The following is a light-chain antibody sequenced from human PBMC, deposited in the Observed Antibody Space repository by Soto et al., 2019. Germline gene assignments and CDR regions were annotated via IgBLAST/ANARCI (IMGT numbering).Light chain of an antibody. CDR1: QSVSSSY. Sequence: DIVLTQSPGTLSLSPGERATLSCRASQSVSSSYLAWYQQKPGQAPRLLIYGPSNRATGIPDRFSGSGSATDFTLTISRLEPEDFAVYYCQQYDTSPLTFGGGTKLDIK. J-gene: IGKJ4*01. V-gene: IGKV3-20*01. CDR2: GPS. CDR3: QQYDTSPLT.